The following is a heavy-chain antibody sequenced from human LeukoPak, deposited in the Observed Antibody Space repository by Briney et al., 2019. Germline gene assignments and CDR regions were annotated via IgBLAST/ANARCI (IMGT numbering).Heavy chain of an antibody. CDR1: GDSVSSGSYA. CDR2: IFYRGST. J-gene: IGHJ6*02. D-gene: IGHD1-14*01. Sequence: PSETLSLTCTVSGDSVSSGSYAWGWIRQPPGKGLEWIGHIFYRGSTSYNPSLKSRLTISADSSKNQFSLRLSSVTAADTAVYYCARARNYYYYLDVWGQGTTVTVSS. CDR3: ARARNYYYYLDV. V-gene: IGHV4-61*01.